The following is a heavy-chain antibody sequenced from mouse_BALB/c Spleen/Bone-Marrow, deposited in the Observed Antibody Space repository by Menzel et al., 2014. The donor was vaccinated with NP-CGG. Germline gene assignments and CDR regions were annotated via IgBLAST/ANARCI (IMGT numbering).Heavy chain of an antibody. CDR1: GFNIKDTY. V-gene: IGHV14-3*02. CDR2: IDPANGNT. D-gene: IGHD2-1*01. J-gene: IGHJ1*01. CDR3: AREYYGNYAWYFDV. Sequence: EVQLQQSGAELVKPGASVKLSCTASGFNIKDTYVNWVKQRPEQGLEWIGRIDPANGNTKYDPKFQGKATITADTSSNTAYLQLSSLTSEDTAVYYCAREYYGNYAWYFDVWGAGTTVTVSS.